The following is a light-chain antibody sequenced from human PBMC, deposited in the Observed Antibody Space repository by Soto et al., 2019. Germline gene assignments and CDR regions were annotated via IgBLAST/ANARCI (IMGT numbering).Light chain of an antibody. CDR2: DAS. Sequence: EIVMTQSPATLSVSPGEGATLSCKASQNVYNNLAWYQQRPGQPPRLLIYDASTRATGISARFSGSGYGTEFSLSLSSLQSADVAVYFCQQCRNWPLNFGGENKVEIK. CDR1: QNVYNN. CDR3: QQCRNWPLN. J-gene: IGKJ4*01. V-gene: IGKV3-15*01.